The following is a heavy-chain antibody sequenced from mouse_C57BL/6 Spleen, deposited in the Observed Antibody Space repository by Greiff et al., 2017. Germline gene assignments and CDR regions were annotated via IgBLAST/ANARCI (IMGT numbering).Heavy chain of an antibody. CDR2: IYPRSGNT. Sequence: VQVVESGAELARPGASVKLSCKASGYTFTSYGISWVKQRTGQGLEWIGEIYPRSGNTYYNEKFKGKATLTADKSSSTAYMELRSLTSEDSAVYFCASHGKEFAYWGQGTLVTVSA. CDR1: GYTFTSYG. V-gene: IGHV1-81*01. J-gene: IGHJ3*01. D-gene: IGHD1-1*01. CDR3: ASHGKEFAY.